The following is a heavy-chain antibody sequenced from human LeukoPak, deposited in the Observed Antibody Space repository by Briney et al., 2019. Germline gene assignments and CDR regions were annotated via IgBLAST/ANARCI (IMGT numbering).Heavy chain of an antibody. CDR3: ASPDYGDYAFDY. CDR2: ISSSGSTI. V-gene: IGHV3-48*03. D-gene: IGHD4-17*01. Sequence: GGSLRLSCAASGFTFSSYGMNWVRQAPGKGLEWVSYISSSGSTIYYADSVKGRFTISRDNAKNSLYLQMNSLRAEDTAVYYCASPDYGDYAFDYWGQGTLVTVSS. CDR1: GFTFSSYG. J-gene: IGHJ4*02.